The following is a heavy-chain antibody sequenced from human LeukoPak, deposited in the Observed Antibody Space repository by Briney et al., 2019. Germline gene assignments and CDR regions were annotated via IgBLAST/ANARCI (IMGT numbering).Heavy chain of an antibody. CDR1: GGSISSGGYY. D-gene: IGHD2-15*01. CDR2: IYYSGST. V-gene: IGHV4-31*03. J-gene: IGHJ5*02. CDR3: ARLKRSLNWFDP. Sequence: PSETLSLTCTVSGGSISSGGYYWSWIRQHPGKGLEWIGYIYYSGSTYYNPSLKSRVTISVDTSKNQFSLKLSSVTGADTAVYYCARLKRSLNWFDPWGQGTLVTVSS.